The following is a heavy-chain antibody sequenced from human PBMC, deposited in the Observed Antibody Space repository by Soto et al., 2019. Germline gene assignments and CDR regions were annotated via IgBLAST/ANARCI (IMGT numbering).Heavy chain of an antibody. D-gene: IGHD6-19*01. CDR1: GYTFTGYY. CDR3: ARTQAVAGNTNFDY. Sequence: ASVKVSCKASGYTFTGYYMHGVRQAPGQGLEWMGWISAYNGNTNYAQKLQGRVTMTTDTSTSTAYMELRSLRSDDTVVYYCARTQAVAGNTNFDYWGQGALVTVSS. J-gene: IGHJ4*02. V-gene: IGHV1-18*04. CDR2: ISAYNGNT.